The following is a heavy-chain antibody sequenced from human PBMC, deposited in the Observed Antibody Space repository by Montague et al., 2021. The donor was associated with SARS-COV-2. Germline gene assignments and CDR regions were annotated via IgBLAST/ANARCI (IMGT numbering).Heavy chain of an antibody. V-gene: IGHV2-70*01. D-gene: IGHD3-9*01. Sequence: PALMKPTQTLTLTCTFSGFSLSTSGMCVSWIRQPPGKALEWLALMDWDDDKYYSTSLKTRLTISKDTSKNQVVLTMTNMDPVDTATYYCARTYYDILTGYYTYDYWGQGTLVTVSS. CDR2: MDWDDDK. CDR3: ARTYYDILTGYYTYDY. J-gene: IGHJ4*02. CDR1: GFSLSTSGMC.